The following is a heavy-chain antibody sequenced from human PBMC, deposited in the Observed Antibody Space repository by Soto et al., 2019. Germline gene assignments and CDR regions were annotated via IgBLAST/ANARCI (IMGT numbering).Heavy chain of an antibody. CDR2: INPNSGGT. CDR3: ARGIRLGTGGTIDY. Sequence: QVHLVQSGAEVKKPGASVKVSCKASGYTFTDYYMHWVRQAPGHGLERMGCINPNSGGTNYAQKFQDLVTMTRDTSISTAYMELSRLTSDDTAVYYCARGIRLGTGGTIDYWGQGTLVTVSS. CDR1: GYTFTDYY. D-gene: IGHD3-16*01. V-gene: IGHV1-2*04. J-gene: IGHJ4*02.